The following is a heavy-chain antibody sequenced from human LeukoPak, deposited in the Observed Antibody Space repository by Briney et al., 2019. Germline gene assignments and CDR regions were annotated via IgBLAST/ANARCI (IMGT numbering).Heavy chain of an antibody. CDR2: INHSGST. CDR1: RFTFSSYS. J-gene: IGHJ6*03. Sequence: PGGSLRLSCAASRFTFSSYSMNWVRQAPGKGLEWIGEINHSGSTNYNPSLKSRVTISVDTSKNQFSLKLSSVTAADTAVYYCASKYYYYYYMDVWGKGTTVTISS. V-gene: IGHV4-34*01. CDR3: ASKYYYYYYMDV.